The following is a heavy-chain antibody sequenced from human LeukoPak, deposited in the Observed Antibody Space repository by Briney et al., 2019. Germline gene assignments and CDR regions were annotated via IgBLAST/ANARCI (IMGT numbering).Heavy chain of an antibody. CDR1: GGSISSTSHY. J-gene: IGHJ4*02. D-gene: IGHD3-10*01. V-gene: IGHV4-39*01. CDR2: IYYSGST. CDR3: GRHRGYYGSGSKVDH. Sequence: PSETLSLTCTVSGGSISSTSHYWGWIRQPPGKGLEWIGSIYYSGSTYYNPSLKSRVTMSVDTSKNQFSLKLSSMTAADTAVYYCGRHRGYYGSGSKVDHWGQGTLVTVSS.